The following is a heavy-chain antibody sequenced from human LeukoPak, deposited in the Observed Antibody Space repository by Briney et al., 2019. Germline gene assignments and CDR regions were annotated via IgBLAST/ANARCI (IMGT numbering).Heavy chain of an antibody. J-gene: IGHJ4*02. CDR3: ARGSTSSLDY. Sequence: GGSLRLSCAASGFTVSSNYMSWVRQAPGKGLEWVSVIYTGGSTYYADSVKGRFTISRDNSKNTVYLQMNSLRAEDTALYYCARGSTSSLDYWGQGTLVTVSS. CDR2: IYTGGST. CDR1: GFTVSSNY. V-gene: IGHV3-53*01.